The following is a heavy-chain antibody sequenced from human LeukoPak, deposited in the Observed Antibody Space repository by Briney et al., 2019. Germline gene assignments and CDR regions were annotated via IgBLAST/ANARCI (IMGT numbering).Heavy chain of an antibody. CDR1: GGTFNSYA. CDR2: IMPLFGTA. CDR3: AKDSATVGNNEHFFDS. D-gene: IGHD1-26*01. Sequence: ASVKVSCKASGGTFNSYAISWVRQAPGQGLEWMGGIMPLFGTANYAQEFQGRVTFTTDESASTAYMEVSSLRSEDTAVYSCAKDSATVGNNEHFFDSWGQGTLVSVSS. J-gene: IGHJ4*02. V-gene: IGHV1-69*05.